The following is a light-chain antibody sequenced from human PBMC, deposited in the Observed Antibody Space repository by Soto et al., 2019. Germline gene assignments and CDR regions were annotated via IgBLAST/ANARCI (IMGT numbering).Light chain of an antibody. CDR2: DVT. J-gene: IGLJ2*01. CDR1: SSDVGSYNF. CDR3: SSFTSSSTPVV. Sequence: QSALTQPASVSGSPGQSITISCTGTSSDVGSYNFVSWYLQYPGKAPKLMIYDVTNRPSGVSNRFSGSKSGNTASLTISWLQAEDEADYYCSSFTSSSTPVVFGGGTKVTVL. V-gene: IGLV2-14*01.